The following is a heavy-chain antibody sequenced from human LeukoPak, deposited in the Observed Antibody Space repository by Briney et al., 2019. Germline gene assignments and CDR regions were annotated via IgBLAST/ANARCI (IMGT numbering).Heavy chain of an antibody. J-gene: IGHJ3*02. Sequence: GASVKVSCKASGGTFSSYAISWVRQAPGQGLEWMGWISAYNGNTNYAQKLQGRVTMTTDTSTSTAYMELRSLRSDDTAVYYCARVLDYDFWSAFAFDIWGQGTMVTVSS. V-gene: IGHV1-18*01. D-gene: IGHD3-3*01. CDR1: GGTFSSYA. CDR2: ISAYNGNT. CDR3: ARVLDYDFWSAFAFDI.